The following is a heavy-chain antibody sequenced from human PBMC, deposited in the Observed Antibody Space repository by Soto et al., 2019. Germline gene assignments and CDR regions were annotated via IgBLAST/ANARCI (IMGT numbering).Heavy chain of an antibody. Sequence: GGSLRLSCAASGFTFSDYYMSWIRQAPGKGLEWVSYISSSSSYTNYADSVKGRFTISRDNAKNSLYLQMNSLRAEDTAVYYCARPLPTGGVVGAFDIWGQGTMVTVSS. D-gene: IGHD2-21*01. V-gene: IGHV3-11*06. J-gene: IGHJ3*02. CDR2: ISSSSSYT. CDR1: GFTFSDYY. CDR3: ARPLPTGGVVGAFDI.